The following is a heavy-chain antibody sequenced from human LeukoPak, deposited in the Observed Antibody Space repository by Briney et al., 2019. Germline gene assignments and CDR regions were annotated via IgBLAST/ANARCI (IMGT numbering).Heavy chain of an antibody. Sequence: GASVKVSCKASGYTFTKYWIAWVRQMPGKGLEWMGIIYPGDSDIRYSPSFRGQVTISADKSITTAYLQWSSLKASDTAMYYCARHFGYSGYDGDYWGQGTLVTVSS. J-gene: IGHJ4*02. CDR2: IYPGDSDI. D-gene: IGHD5-12*01. V-gene: IGHV5-51*01. CDR3: ARHFGYSGYDGDY. CDR1: GYTFTKYW.